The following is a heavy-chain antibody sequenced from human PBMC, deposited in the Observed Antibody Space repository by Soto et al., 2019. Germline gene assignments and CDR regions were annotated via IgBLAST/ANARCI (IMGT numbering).Heavy chain of an antibody. J-gene: IGHJ4*02. V-gene: IGHV3-30-3*01. Sequence: GGSLRLSCAASGFTFSGYAMHWVRQAPGKGLEWVAVISYDGSNKYYADSVKGRFTISRDNSKNTLYLQMNGLRPEDAAVYYCARDQYDILTGPNYWGQGTLVTVSS. D-gene: IGHD3-9*01. CDR2: ISYDGSNK. CDR1: GFTFSGYA. CDR3: ARDQYDILTGPNY.